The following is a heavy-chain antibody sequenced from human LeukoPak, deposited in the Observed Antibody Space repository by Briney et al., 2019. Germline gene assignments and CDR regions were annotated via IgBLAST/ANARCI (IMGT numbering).Heavy chain of an antibody. V-gene: IGHV3-23*01. J-gene: IGHJ5*02. CDR3: ARHDWFAP. CDR1: GFTFTSYS. CDR2: ISGGGGST. Sequence: GGSLRLSCAASGFTFTSYSMNWVRQAPGKGLEWVSTISGGGGSTYYADSVKGRFTISRDNSKNTLYLQMNNLRAEDTAVYYCARHDWFAPWGQGTLVTVSS.